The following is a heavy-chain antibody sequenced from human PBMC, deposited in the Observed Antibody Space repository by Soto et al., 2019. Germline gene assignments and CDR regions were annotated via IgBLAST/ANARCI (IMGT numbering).Heavy chain of an antibody. V-gene: IGHV3-33*01. CDR2: ISYDGSDK. D-gene: IGHD6-13*01. CDR3: ARDMEQLVVYNYYGLDV. CDR1: GFSFSNYG. J-gene: IGHJ6*02. Sequence: PGGSLRLSCAASGFSFSNYGMHWVRQAPGKGLEWVAGISYDGSDKYSADSVKGRFSISRDNSKNTSYLQMNSLRVEDTAVYYCARDMEQLVVYNYYGLDVWGQGTTVTVSS.